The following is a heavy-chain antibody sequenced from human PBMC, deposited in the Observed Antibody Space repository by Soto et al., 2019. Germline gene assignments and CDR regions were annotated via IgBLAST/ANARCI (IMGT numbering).Heavy chain of an antibody. V-gene: IGHV1-2*02. Sequence: VQLVQSGAEVEKPGASVKVSCKTSGYFFTSYYIHWVRQAPGQGLEWMGWINPNNGGTNSAQKFQGRVTMTSDTSINTAYMEITSLRSGDTALYYCAREVTYGGGSFSLGLWGQGTLVTVSS. D-gene: IGHD3-10*01. J-gene: IGHJ4*02. CDR1: GYFFTSYY. CDR3: AREVTYGGGSFSLGL. CDR2: INPNNGGT.